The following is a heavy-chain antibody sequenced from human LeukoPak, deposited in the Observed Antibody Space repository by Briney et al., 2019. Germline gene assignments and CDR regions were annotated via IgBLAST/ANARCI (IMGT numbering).Heavy chain of an antibody. J-gene: IGHJ4*02. CDR2: ISGSGDYT. D-gene: IGHD3-10*01. CDR3: AKARYGSGSSFDY. V-gene: IGHV3-23*01. CDR1: GFTFSNYA. Sequence: GGSLRLSCAASGFTFSNYAMSWVRQAPGKGLEWVSTISGSGDYTYYADSLKGRFAISRDNSKNTLSLQMNSLRAEDTAVYYCAKARYGSGSSFDYWGQGTLVTVSS.